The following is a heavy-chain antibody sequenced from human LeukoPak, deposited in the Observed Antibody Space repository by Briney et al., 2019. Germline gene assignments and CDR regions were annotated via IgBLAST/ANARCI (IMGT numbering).Heavy chain of an antibody. CDR3: ARDARWLQSITYYYYYYMDV. Sequence: ASVKVSCTASGYTFTGYYMHWVRQAPGQGLEWMGWINPNSGGTNYAQKFQGRVTMTRDTSISTAYMELSRLRSDDTAVYYCARDARWLQSITYYYYYYMDVWGKGTTVTVSS. J-gene: IGHJ6*03. CDR2: INPNSGGT. V-gene: IGHV1-2*02. D-gene: IGHD5-24*01. CDR1: GYTFTGYY.